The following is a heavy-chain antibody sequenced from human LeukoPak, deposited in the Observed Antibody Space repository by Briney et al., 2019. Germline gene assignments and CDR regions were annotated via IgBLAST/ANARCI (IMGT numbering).Heavy chain of an antibody. D-gene: IGHD4-17*01. CDR2: IYYSGST. CDR1: GGSISSYY. Sequence: PSETLSLTCTVSGGSISSYYWSWIRQPPGKGLEWIGYIYYSGSTNYNPSLKSRVTISVDTSKNQFSLKLSSVTAADTAVYYCAREHDYGDSNNWFDPWGKGTLVTVSS. J-gene: IGHJ5*02. CDR3: AREHDYGDSNNWFDP. V-gene: IGHV4-59*01.